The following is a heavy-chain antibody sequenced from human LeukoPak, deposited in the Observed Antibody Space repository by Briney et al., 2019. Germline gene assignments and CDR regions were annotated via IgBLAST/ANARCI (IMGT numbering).Heavy chain of an antibody. CDR3: WGSSGWGWYFDL. Sequence: PGGSLRLSCAASGFRFPNAWMNWVRQAPGQGLEWVGRIKSKSNAGTTDYGAPVKGRFTISRDDSNNTLYLQMDSLKTEDTAVYTTWGSSGWGWYFDLWGRGALVTVSS. V-gene: IGHV3-15*01. CDR1: GFRFPNAW. D-gene: IGHD6-19*01. J-gene: IGHJ2*01. CDR2: IKSKSNAGTT.